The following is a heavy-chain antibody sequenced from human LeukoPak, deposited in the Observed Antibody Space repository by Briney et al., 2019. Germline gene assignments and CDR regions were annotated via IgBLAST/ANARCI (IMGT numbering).Heavy chain of an antibody. V-gene: IGHV1-8*01. CDR2: MNPNSDNT. J-gene: IGHJ6*02. D-gene: IGHD3-10*01. Sequence: ASVKVSCKASGYIFTSYDINWVRQATGQGPEWMAWMNPNSDNTGYAQKFQGRITMTRDTSISTAYMELSSLSSEDTAVYYCARGPILVRGVIMADSVGGMDVWGQGTTVTVSS. CDR1: GYIFTSYD. CDR3: ARGPILVRGVIMADSVGGMDV.